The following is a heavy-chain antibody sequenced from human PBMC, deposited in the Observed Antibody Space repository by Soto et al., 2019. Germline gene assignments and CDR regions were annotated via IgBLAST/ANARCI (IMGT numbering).Heavy chain of an antibody. CDR2: INPNSGGT. V-gene: IGHV1-2*04. D-gene: IGHD3-10*01. CDR1: GYTFTGYY. J-gene: IGHJ6*02. CDR3: AREGRWFGELLWEYYYFGMDV. Sequence: ASVKVSCKASGYTFTGYYMHWVRQAPGQGLEWMGWINPNSGGTNYAQKFQGWVTMTRDTSISTAYMELSRLRADDTTVDYCAREGRWFGELLWEYYYFGMDVWGQGPSVAVSS.